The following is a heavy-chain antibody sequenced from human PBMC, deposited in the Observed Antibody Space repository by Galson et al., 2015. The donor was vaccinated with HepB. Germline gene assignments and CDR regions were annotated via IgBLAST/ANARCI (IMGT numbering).Heavy chain of an antibody. CDR3: ARDHYGSGSYHYYGMDV. D-gene: IGHD3-10*01. Sequence: SVKVSCKASGGTFSSYTISWVRQAPGQGLEWMGRIIPILGIANYAQKFQGRVTITADKSTSTAYMELSSLRSEDTAVYYCARDHYGSGSYHYYGMDVWGQGTTVTVSS. J-gene: IGHJ6*02. CDR2: IIPILGIA. V-gene: IGHV1-69*04. CDR1: GGTFSSYT.